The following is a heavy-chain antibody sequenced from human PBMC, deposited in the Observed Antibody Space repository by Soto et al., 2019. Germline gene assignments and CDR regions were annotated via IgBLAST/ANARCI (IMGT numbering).Heavy chain of an antibody. J-gene: IGHJ4*01. CDR1: GGSVTTYY. CDR3: ARAINAYYSDS. D-gene: IGHD3-16*01. V-gene: IGHV4-4*07. CDR2: IYSSSST. Sequence: SETLSLTCTVSGGSVTTYYWSWIRQPAGKGLEWIGHIYSSSSTNYNPSLKSRVTMSVDTSKNQFSLKLSSVTAADTAVYYCARAINAYYSDSSGHATLLTGPS.